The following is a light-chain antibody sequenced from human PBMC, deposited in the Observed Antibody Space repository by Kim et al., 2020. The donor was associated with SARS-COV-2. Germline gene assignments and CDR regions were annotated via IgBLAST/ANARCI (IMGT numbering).Light chain of an antibody. J-gene: IGKJ4*01. V-gene: IGKV1-5*03. CDR3: QQYNSYPLT. Sequence: DIQMTQSPSTLSASVGYRVTISCRASQSISSWLAWYQQKPGKAPNLLIYESSSLESGVPSRFSGSGSGTEFTLTISSLQPDDFATYYCQQYNSYPLTFGGGTKVDIK. CDR1: QSISSW. CDR2: ESS.